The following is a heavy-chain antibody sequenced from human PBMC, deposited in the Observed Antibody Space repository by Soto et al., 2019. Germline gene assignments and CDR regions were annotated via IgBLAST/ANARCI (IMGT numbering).Heavy chain of an antibody. CDR3: ARNWAAAGSAPSFDP. Sequence: ASVKVSCKASGYTFTSYGISWVLQAPGQGLEWMGWISAYNGNTNYAQKLQGRVTMTTDTSTSTAYMELRSLRSDDTAVYYCARNWAAAGSAPSFDPWGQGTLVTVSS. J-gene: IGHJ5*02. CDR2: ISAYNGNT. V-gene: IGHV1-18*04. D-gene: IGHD6-13*01. CDR1: GYTFTSYG.